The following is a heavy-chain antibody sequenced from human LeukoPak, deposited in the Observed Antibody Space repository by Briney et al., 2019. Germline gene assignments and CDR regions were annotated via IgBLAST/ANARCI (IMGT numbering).Heavy chain of an antibody. CDR1: GFTFSSYA. V-gene: IGHV3-23*01. CDR3: ARVSCSSTSCYEELDY. J-gene: IGHJ4*02. D-gene: IGHD2-2*01. Sequence: GGSLRLSCAASGFTFSSYAMSWVRQAPGKGLEWVSAISGSGGSTYYADSVKGRFTISRDNAKNSLYLQMNSLRAEDTAVYYCARVSCSSTSCYEELDYWGQGTLVTVSS. CDR2: ISGSGGST.